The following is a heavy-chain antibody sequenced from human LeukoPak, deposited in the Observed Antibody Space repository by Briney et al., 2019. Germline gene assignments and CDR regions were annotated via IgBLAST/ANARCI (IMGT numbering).Heavy chain of an antibody. CDR3: ARDPSAFQLLWGYYMDV. Sequence: GRSLRLSCAASGFTFSSYAMHWVRQAPGKGLEWVAVISYDGSNKYYADSVKGRFTISRDNSKNTLYLQMNSLRAEDTAVYYCARDPSAFQLLWGYYMDVWGKGTTVTVSS. J-gene: IGHJ6*03. CDR2: ISYDGSNK. D-gene: IGHD2-2*01. V-gene: IGHV3-30-3*01. CDR1: GFTFSSYA.